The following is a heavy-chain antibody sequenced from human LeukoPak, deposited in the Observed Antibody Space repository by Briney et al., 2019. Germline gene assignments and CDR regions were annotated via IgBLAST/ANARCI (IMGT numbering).Heavy chain of an antibody. CDR2: ISSSGSFT. D-gene: IGHD3-10*01. CDR3: ARGVRGVISYMDV. CDR1: GFTFSSYS. J-gene: IGHJ6*03. V-gene: IGHV3-21*01. Sequence: GGSLRLSCAVSGFTFSSYSMNWVRQGPGKGLEWVSSISSSGSFTYYADSVRGRFTISRDNAKNSLYLQMNSLRAEDTAVYHCARGVRGVISYMDVWGKGTTVTVSS.